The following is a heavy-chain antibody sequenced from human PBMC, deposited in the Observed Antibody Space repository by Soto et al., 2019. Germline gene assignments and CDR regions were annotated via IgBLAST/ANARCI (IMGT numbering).Heavy chain of an antibody. CDR1: GFTFSSCW. CDR3: ARDVVVPAAAFDY. CDR2: IKQDGSEK. J-gene: IGHJ4*02. Sequence: EVQLVESGGGLVQPGGSLRLSCAASGFTFSSCWMSWVRQTPGKGLEWVANIKQDGSEKYYVDSVKGRFTISRDNAKNSLYLQMNSLRAEDTAVYYCARDVVVPAAAFDYWGQGTLVTVSS. V-gene: IGHV3-7*01. D-gene: IGHD2-2*01.